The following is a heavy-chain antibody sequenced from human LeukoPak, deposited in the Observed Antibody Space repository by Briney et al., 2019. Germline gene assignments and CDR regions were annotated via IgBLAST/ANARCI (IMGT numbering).Heavy chain of an antibody. V-gene: IGHV4-61*02. J-gene: IGHJ4*02. CDR3: ARYSGMGYSPGTYSNS. Sequence: KPSETLSLTCTVSGGSISSGSYYWSWIRQPAGKGLDWIGRIYTTGSTNYNPSLKSRLTISVDTSRNQFSLKLSSVSAADTAVYYCARYSGMGYSPGTYSNSWGQGTRVTVSS. D-gene: IGHD1-26*01. CDR2: IYTTGST. CDR1: GGSISSGSYY.